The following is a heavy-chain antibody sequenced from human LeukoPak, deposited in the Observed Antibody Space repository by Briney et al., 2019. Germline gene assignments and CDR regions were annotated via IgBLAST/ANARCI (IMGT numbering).Heavy chain of an antibody. CDR1: GGSISSYY. CDR2: IYYSGST. V-gene: IGHV4-59*01. J-gene: IGHJ4*02. Sequence: SETLSLTCTVSGGSISSYYWSWIRQPPGKGLEWIGYIYYSGSTNYNPSLKSRVTISVDTSKNQFSLKLSSVTAADTAVYYCARDLGYGYGSGGSYFDYWGQGTLVTVSS. CDR3: ARDLGYGYGSGGSYFDY. D-gene: IGHD3-10*01.